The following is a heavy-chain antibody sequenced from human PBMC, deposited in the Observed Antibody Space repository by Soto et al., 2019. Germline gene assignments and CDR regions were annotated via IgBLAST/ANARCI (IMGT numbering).Heavy chain of an antibody. Sequence: QVQLVESGGGVVQPGRSLRLSCAASGFTFSSYGMHWVRQAPGKGLEWVAVISYDGSNKYYADSVKGRFTISRDNSKNTRYLQMNSLRAEDTAVYYCAKDWGVSGFGESNDYWGQGTLVTVSS. D-gene: IGHD3-10*01. CDR3: AKDWGVSGFGESNDY. J-gene: IGHJ4*02. CDR1: GFTFSSYG. CDR2: ISYDGSNK. V-gene: IGHV3-30*18.